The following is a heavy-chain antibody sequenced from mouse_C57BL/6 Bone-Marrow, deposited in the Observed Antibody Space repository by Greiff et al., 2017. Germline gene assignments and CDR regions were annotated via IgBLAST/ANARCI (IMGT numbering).Heavy chain of an antibody. CDR3: AGIYYDYTFAY. J-gene: IGHJ3*01. D-gene: IGHD2-4*01. Sequence: VQLKQSGPVLVKPGASVKMSCKASGYTFTDYYMNWVKQSHGKSLEWIGVINPYNGGSSYNQQFKGPATLTVDKTSRKAYMELNSLTSKDSAVYYCAGIYYDYTFAYWNQATLVTKSA. V-gene: IGHV1-19*01. CDR2: INPYNGGS. CDR1: GYTFTDYY.